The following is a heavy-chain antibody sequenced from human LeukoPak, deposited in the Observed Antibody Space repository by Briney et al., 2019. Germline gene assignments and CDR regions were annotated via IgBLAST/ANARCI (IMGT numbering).Heavy chain of an antibody. CDR2: IIPIFGTA. CDR3: ARGLGYCSGGSCYKWYYFDY. Sequence: ASVKVSCKASGYTFTSYGISWVRQAPGQGLEWMGGIIPIFGTANYAQKFQGRVTITADESTSTAYMELSSLRSEDTAVYYCARGLGYCSGGSCYKWYYFDYWGQGTLVTVSS. V-gene: IGHV1-69*13. J-gene: IGHJ4*02. D-gene: IGHD2-15*01. CDR1: GYTFTSYG.